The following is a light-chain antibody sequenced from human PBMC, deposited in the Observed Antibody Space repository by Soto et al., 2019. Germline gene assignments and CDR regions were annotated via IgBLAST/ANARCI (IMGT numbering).Light chain of an antibody. J-gene: IGKJ2*01. CDR2: RAS. V-gene: IGKV3-15*01. CDR3: QQYNNLPYT. CDR1: QHVSSN. Sequence: EIVMTQSPATLSVSPGGSATLSCRASQHVSSNFAWYRQKPGQAPTLVIYRASTRATGIPARVSGSGSGTEFTLTISSLQSEDFAVYYCQQYNNLPYTFGQGTKLEIK.